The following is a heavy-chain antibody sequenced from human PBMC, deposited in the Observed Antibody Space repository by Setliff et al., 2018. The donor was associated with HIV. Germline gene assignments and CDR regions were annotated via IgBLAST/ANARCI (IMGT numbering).Heavy chain of an antibody. V-gene: IGHV3-9*01. CDR1: GFSFDDYA. J-gene: IGHJ4*02. CDR2: ISWNRGNI. Sequence: QPGGSLRLSCAASGFSFDDYAMHWVRQAPGKGLEWVSGISWNRGNIGYADSVKGRFTISRDNAKNSLYLRMNSLRAEDTALYYCAKGQGGDYGGFDYWGQGTLVTVSS. CDR3: AKGQGGDYGGFDY. D-gene: IGHD4-17*01.